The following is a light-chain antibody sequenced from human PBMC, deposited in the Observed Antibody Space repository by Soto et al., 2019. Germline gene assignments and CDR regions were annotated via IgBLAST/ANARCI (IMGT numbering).Light chain of an antibody. CDR1: QSVCNRC. Sequence: ETVLTQSPGTLSLSPGERGTLSCRASQSVCNRCLAWYQQKPGQSPRLLIYGASTRATGIPDRFSGSGSGTDFTLTISRLEPEDFAVYYCQHYGTTPWTFGQGTKVGIK. CDR3: QHYGTTPWT. V-gene: IGKV3-20*01. CDR2: GAS. J-gene: IGKJ1*01.